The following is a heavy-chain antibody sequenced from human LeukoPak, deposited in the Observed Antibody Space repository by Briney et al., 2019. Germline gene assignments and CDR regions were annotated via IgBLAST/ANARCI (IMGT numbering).Heavy chain of an antibody. V-gene: IGHV4-39*07. CDR1: GGSISSSSYY. D-gene: IGHD3-10*01. Sequence: SETLSLTCTVSGGSISSSSYYWGWIRQPPGKGLEWIGSIYYSGSTYYNPSLKSRVTISVDTSKNQFSLKLSSVTAADTAVYYCARASLLGNYGSGSYYNFDYWGQGTLVTVSS. CDR3: ARASLLGNYGSGSYYNFDY. J-gene: IGHJ4*02. CDR2: IYYSGST.